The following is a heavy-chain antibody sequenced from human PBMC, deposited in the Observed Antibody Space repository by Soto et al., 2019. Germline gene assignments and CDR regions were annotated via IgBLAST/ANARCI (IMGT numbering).Heavy chain of an antibody. J-gene: IGHJ4*02. CDR2: INHSGST. CDR1: CGSFSGYY. CDR3: ARGGVDIVATERFYYFDY. V-gene: IGHV4-34*01. Sequence: KTSETLSLTCAFYCGSFSGYYWSWIRQPPGKGLEWIGEINHSGSTNYNPSLKSRVTISVDTSKNQFSLKLSSVTAADTAVYYCARGGVDIVATERFYYFDYWGQGTLVTVSS. D-gene: IGHD5-12*01.